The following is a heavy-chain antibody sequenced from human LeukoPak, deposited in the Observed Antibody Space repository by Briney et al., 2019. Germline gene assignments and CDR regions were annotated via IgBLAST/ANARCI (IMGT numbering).Heavy chain of an antibody. D-gene: IGHD3-10*01. CDR2: IPYDGSNK. CDR1: GFTFSSYG. J-gene: IGHJ4*02. CDR3: ASHGFGEPYNYFDY. Sequence: GRSLRLSCAASGFTFSSYGMHWVRHGPAKGLERGAVIPYDGSNKYYADSVKGRFTISRDNSKNTLYLQMNSLRAEDTAVYYCASHGFGEPYNYFDYWGQGTLVTVSS. V-gene: IGHV3-30*03.